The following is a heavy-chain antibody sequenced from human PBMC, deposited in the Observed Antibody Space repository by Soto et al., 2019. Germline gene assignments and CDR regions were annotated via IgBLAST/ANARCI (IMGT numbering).Heavy chain of an antibody. V-gene: IGHV1-69*12. CDR3: ARVPVGSGRGYFDY. CDR2: IIPIFGTA. D-gene: IGHD6-19*01. CDR1: GVTFSSYA. Sequence: QVQLVQSGAEVKKPGSSVKVSCKASGVTFSSYAISWVRQAPGQGLEWMGGIIPIFGTANYEQKFQGRVTITADECTSRAYMELSSLRSEDTGVYYCARVPVGSGRGYFDYWGQGTLVTGSP. J-gene: IGHJ4*02.